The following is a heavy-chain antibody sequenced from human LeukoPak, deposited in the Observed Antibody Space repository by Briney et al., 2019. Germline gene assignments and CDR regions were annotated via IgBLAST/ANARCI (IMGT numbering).Heavy chain of an antibody. CDR3: ARGVGPYH. D-gene: IGHD2-15*01. CDR1: GFTFSSNW. Sequence: GGFLRLSCAASGFTFSSNWMTWVRQAPGKGLVWVSRMNSDGSLTDYADSVKGRFIISRDNSKNTLYLQMNSLRAEDTAVYYCARGVGPYHWGQGTLVTVSS. J-gene: IGHJ4*02. V-gene: IGHV3-74*01. CDR2: MNSDGSLT.